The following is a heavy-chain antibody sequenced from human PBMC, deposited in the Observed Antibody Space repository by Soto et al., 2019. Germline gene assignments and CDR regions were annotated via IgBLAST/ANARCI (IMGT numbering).Heavy chain of an antibody. V-gene: IGHV4-34*01. CDR2: INHSGST. J-gene: IGHJ6*03. CDR1: GGSFSGYY. CDR3: ARGVSPYYYYYMDV. Sequence: QVQLQQWGAGLLKPSETLSLTCAVYGGSFSGYYWSWIRQPPGKGLEWIGEINHSGSTNYNPSLKSRVTISVDTSKNQFSLKLSSVTAADTAVYYCARGVSPYYYYYMDVWGKGTTVTVSS.